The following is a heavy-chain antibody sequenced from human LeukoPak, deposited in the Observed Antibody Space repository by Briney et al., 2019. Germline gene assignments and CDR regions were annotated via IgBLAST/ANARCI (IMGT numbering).Heavy chain of an antibody. CDR3: ARRRYYDSSGYYYRGEREELDY. J-gene: IGHJ4*02. D-gene: IGHD3-22*01. CDR2: IKQDRSEK. CDR1: GFTFSNYW. V-gene: IGHV3-7*01. Sequence: GGSLRLSCVASGFTFSNYWMSWVRQAPGKGLEWVANIKQDRSEKYYVDSVKGRFTISRDNAKNSLYLQMNSLRAEDTAVYYCARRRYYDSSGYYYRGEREELDYWGQGTLVTVSS.